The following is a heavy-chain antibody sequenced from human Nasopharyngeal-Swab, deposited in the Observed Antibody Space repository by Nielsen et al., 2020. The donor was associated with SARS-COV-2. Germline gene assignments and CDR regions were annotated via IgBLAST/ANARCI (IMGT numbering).Heavy chain of an antibody. CDR3: ARSQDLISDSDY. V-gene: IGHV3-30-3*01. CDR2: ISYDGSNK. Sequence: WIRQPPGKGLEWVAVISYDGSNKYYADSVKGRFTISRDNSKNTLYLQMNSLRAEDTAVYYCARSQDLISDSDYWGQGTLVTVSS. D-gene: IGHD3/OR15-3a*01. J-gene: IGHJ4*02.